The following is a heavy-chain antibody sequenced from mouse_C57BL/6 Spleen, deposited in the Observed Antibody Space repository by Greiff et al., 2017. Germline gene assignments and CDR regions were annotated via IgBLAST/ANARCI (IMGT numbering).Heavy chain of an antibody. J-gene: IGHJ2*01. CDR3: ARGTFDY. CDR1: GYTFTSYW. V-gene: IGHV1-72*01. Sequence: QVQLQQPGAELVKPGASVKLSCKASGYTFTSYWMHWLKQSPGRGLEWIGRFDPNSDGTKYNEKFTSTATLTVEKPSSTAYMQLSSLTAEDSAVYYSARGTFDYWGQGTTLTVSS. CDR2: FDPNSDGT.